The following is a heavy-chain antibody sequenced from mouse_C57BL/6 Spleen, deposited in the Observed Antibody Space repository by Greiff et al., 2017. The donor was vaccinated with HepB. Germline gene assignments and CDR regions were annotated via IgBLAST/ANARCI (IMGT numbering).Heavy chain of an antibody. CDR1: GFTFSSYG. D-gene: IGHD1-1*01. CDR2: ISSGGSYT. CDR3: EREDYGSTHLDY. Sequence: EVQRVESGGDLVKPGGSLKLSCAASGFTFSSYGMSWVRQTPDKRLEWVATISSGGSYTYYPDSVKGRCTLSRDNAKNTLYLQMSRLKSEDTAMYYWEREDYGSTHLDYGGQGTTLTVSS. V-gene: IGHV5-6*01. J-gene: IGHJ2*01.